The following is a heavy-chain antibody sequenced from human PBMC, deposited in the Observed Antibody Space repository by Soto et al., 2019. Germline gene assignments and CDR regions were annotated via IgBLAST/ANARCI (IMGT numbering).Heavy chain of an antibody. V-gene: IGHV3-21*01. CDR3: ARAVSRYYYGMDV. CDR1: GFTFSSYS. J-gene: IGHJ6*02. Sequence: EVQLVEPGGGLVKPGGSLRLSCAASGFTFSSYSMNWVRQAPGKGLEWVSSISSSSSYIYYADSVKGRFTISRDNAKNSLYLQMNSLRAEDTAVYYCARAVSRYYYGMDVWGQGTTVTVSS. CDR2: ISSSSSYI.